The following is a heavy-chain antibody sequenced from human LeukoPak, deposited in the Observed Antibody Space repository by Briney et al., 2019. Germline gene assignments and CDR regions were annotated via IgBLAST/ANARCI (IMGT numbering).Heavy chain of an antibody. CDR1: GFTFSSYA. CDR2: ISGSGGST. J-gene: IGHJ4*02. Sequence: PGGSLRLSYAASGFTFSSYAMSWVRQAPGKGLEWVSAISGSGGSTYYADSVKGRFTISRDNSKNTLYLQMNSLRAEDTAVCYCAKDFAYSYGAVFDYWGQGTLVTVSS. D-gene: IGHD5-18*01. V-gene: IGHV3-23*01. CDR3: AKDFAYSYGAVFDY.